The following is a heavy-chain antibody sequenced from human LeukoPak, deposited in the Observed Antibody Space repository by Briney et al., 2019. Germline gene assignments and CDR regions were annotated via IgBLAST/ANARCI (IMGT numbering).Heavy chain of an antibody. CDR3: ARHSGYDKGTFFDY. J-gene: IGHJ4*02. CDR2: IIHIFGTA. D-gene: IGHD5-12*01. CDR1: GGTFSSYA. Sequence: SVKVSCKSSGGTFSSYAIRWVRPAPGQGLEWMGGIIHIFGTANYAQKFQGRVTITADESTSTAYMELSSLRSEDTAVYYCARHSGYDKGTFFDYWGQGTLVTVSS. V-gene: IGHV1-69*13.